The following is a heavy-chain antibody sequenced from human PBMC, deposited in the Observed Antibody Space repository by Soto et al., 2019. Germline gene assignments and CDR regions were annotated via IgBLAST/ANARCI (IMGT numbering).Heavy chain of an antibody. J-gene: IGHJ4*02. V-gene: IGHV3-15*01. CDR2: IKSRADGGTT. D-gene: IGHD6-19*01. Sequence: EVQLVESGGGLVKPGGSLRLSCAASGFTFTKAWMTWVRQTPGKGLEWVGRIKSRADGGTTDYAASVKDRFIISRDDSNDTLYLHMNLLKTDDTAVYYCTTASQWLPPYSWGQGALVTVSS. CDR1: GFTFTKAW. CDR3: TTASQWLPPYS.